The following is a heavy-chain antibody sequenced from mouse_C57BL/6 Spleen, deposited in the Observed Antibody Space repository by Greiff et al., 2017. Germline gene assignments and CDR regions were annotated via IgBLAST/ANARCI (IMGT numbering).Heavy chain of an antibody. CDR1: GYAFSSYW. V-gene: IGHV1-80*01. J-gene: IGHJ3*01. D-gene: IGHD1-1*01. CDR3: ASGGYYGSSYGFAY. Sequence: QVQLQQSGAELVKPGASVKISCKASGYAFSSYWMNRVKQRPVKGLEWIGQIYPGDGDTNYNGKFKGKATLTADKSSSTAYMQLISLTSEDSSVYFCASGGYYGSSYGFAYWGQVTLVTVSA. CDR2: IYPGDGDT.